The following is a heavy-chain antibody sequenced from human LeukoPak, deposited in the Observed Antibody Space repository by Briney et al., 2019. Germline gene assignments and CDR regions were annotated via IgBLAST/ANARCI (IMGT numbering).Heavy chain of an antibody. CDR3: ARDWEVCTNGVCYTDYFDY. V-gene: IGHV1-69*10. Sequence: SVKVSCKASGGTFSSYAISWVRQAPGQGLEWMGGIIPIVGIANYARKFQGRVTITADKSTSTAYMELSSLRSEDTDVYYCARDWEVCTNGVCYTDYFDYWGQGTLVTVSS. CDR1: GGTFSSYA. CDR2: IIPIVGIA. D-gene: IGHD2-8*01. J-gene: IGHJ4*02.